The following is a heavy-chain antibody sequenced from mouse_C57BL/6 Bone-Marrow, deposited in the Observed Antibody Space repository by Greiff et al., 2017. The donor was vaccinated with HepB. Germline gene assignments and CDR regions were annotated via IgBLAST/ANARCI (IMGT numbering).Heavy chain of an antibody. CDR1: GFTFSDYG. Sequence: EVKLMESGGGLVKPGGSLKLSCAASGFTFSDYGMHWVRQAPEKGLEWVAYISSGSSTIYYADTVKGRFTISRDNAKNTLFLQMTRLRSEDTAMYYCAREDFDYWGQGTTLTVSS. V-gene: IGHV5-17*01. CDR3: AREDFDY. CDR2: ISSGSSTI. J-gene: IGHJ2*01.